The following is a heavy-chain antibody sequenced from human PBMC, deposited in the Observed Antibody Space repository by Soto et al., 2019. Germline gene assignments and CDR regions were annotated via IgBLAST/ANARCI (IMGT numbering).Heavy chain of an antibody. CDR1: GGSISSGGYY. Sequence: QVQLQESGPGLVKPSQTPSLTCTVSGGSISSGGYYWSWIRQHPGKGLEWIGYIYYSGSTYYNPFHNRRVNISVASSENQFSLKLSSLNAADTAVYYCARAVVVVSNWFDPGSQGTLVTVSS. CDR2: IYYSGST. D-gene: IGHD2-15*01. V-gene: IGHV4-31*03. CDR3: ARAVVVVSNWFDP. J-gene: IGHJ5*02.